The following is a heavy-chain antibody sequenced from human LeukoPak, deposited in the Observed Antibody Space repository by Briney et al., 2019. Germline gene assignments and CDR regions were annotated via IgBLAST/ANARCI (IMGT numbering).Heavy chain of an antibody. CDR1: GYTFTSYG. D-gene: IGHD2-15*01. V-gene: IGHV1-18*01. CDR3: ARDPTGGGRSLYYFDL. Sequence: ASVKVSCKASGYTFTSYGISWVRQAPGQGLEWMGWISAYNGNTNYAQKLQGRVTMTTDTSTSTAYMELRSLRSDDTALYYCARDPTGGGRSLYYFDLWGQGTLVTVFS. CDR2: ISAYNGNT. J-gene: IGHJ4*02.